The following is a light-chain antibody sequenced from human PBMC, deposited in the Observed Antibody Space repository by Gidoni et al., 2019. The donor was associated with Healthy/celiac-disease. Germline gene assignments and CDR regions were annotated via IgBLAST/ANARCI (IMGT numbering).Light chain of an antibody. CDR2: QDS. CDR1: KVGDKS. V-gene: IGLV3-1*01. CDR3: QAWDSSTVV. Sequence: SFELTQPPSVSVSPGQTASTTCSGDKVGDKSACRYPQKPGQSPVLVIYQDSKRPSGIPERFSGSNAGNTATLTIGGTQAMDEADYYCQAWDSSTVVFGGGTKLTVL. J-gene: IGLJ2*01.